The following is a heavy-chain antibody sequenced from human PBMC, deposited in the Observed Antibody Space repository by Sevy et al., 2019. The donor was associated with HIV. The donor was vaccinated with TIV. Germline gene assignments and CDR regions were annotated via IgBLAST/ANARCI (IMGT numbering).Heavy chain of an antibody. Sequence: GGSLRLSCAASGFTFSSYGMHWVRQAPGKGLEWVAVISYDGSNKYYADSVKGRFTISRDNSKNTLYLQMNSLRAEDTAVYYCAKDAEQQLRTYYYYYYMDVWGKGTTVTVSS. V-gene: IGHV3-30*18. J-gene: IGHJ6*03. CDR2: ISYDGSNK. D-gene: IGHD6-13*01. CDR1: GFTFSSYG. CDR3: AKDAEQQLRTYYYYYYMDV.